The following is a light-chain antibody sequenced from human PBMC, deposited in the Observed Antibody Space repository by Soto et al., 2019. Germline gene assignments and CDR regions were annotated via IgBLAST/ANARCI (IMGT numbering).Light chain of an antibody. CDR3: SSYTSSTLLV. CDR1: SSDVGGYNY. J-gene: IGLJ1*01. CDR2: DVS. Sequence: QSALTQPASVSGSPGQSITISCTGTSSDVGGYNYVSWYQQHPGKAPKLMIYDVSNRPSGVSNRFSGSKSGNTASLTISGIQSEDEADYYCSSYTSSTLLVFGTGTKLTVL. V-gene: IGLV2-14*01.